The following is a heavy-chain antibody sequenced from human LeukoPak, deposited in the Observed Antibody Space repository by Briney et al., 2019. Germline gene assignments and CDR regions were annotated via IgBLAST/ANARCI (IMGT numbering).Heavy chain of an antibody. Sequence: GGSLRLSCVVSGFTFSSYWMHWVRQAPGKGLVWVSRIDRDGSRINYADSVKGRFTISRDNGKKTLFLQMNRLRAEDAAVYYGGRGTDYGGPTYWGQGNLVTVFS. D-gene: IGHD3-16*01. J-gene: IGHJ4*02. CDR3: GRGTDYGGPTY. CDR1: GFTFSSYW. CDR2: IDRDGSRI. V-gene: IGHV3-74*01.